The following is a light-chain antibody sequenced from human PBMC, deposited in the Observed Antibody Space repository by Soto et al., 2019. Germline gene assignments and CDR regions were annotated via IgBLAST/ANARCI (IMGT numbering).Light chain of an antibody. J-gene: IGLJ1*01. CDR1: SSDVGGYNY. CDR2: EVS. CDR3: SSYTNNSPYV. Sequence: QSVVTQPASVSGSPGQSITISCTGTSSDVGGYNYVSWYQQHPGKAPKLMIFEVSNRPSGISIRFSGSKSGNTASLTISGLQTEDEADYYCSSYTNNSPYVFGTGTKLTVL. V-gene: IGLV2-14*01.